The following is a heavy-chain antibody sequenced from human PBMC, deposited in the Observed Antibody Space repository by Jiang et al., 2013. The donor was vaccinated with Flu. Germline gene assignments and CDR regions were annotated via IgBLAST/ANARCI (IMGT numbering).Heavy chain of an antibody. J-gene: IGHJ4*02. CDR1: GFTFDDYA. CDR2: ISWNSGSI. D-gene: IGHD6-6*01. V-gene: IGHV3-9*01. Sequence: VQLVESGGGLVQPGRSLRLSCAASGFTFDDYAMHWVRQAPGKGLEWVSGISWNSGSIGYADSVKGRFTISRDNAKNSLYLQMNSLRAEDTALYYCAKGPRSGAARLIDALSYFDYWAREPWSPSPQ. CDR3: AKGPRSGAARLIDALSYFDY.